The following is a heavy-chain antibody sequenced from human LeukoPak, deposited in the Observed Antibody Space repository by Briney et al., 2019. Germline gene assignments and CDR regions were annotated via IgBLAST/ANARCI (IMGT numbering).Heavy chain of an antibody. CDR1: GGSISSGGYY. D-gene: IGHD2-2*01. V-gene: IGHV4-30-2*01. J-gene: IGHJ4*02. CDR3: ASRYCSSTSCYASFDY. CDR2: IYHSGST. Sequence: SQTLSLTCTVSGGSISSGGYYWSWIRQPPGKGLEWIGYIYHSGSTYYNPSLKSRVTISVDRSKNQFSLKLSSVTAADTAVYYCASRYCSSTSCYASFDYWGQGTLVTVSS.